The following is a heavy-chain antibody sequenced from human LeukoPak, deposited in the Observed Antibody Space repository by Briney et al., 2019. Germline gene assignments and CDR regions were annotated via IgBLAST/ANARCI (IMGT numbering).Heavy chain of an antibody. CDR1: RYSFASFG. D-gene: IGHD3-10*01. Sequence: ASVKVSCKASRYSFASFGINWVRQAPGQGLEWMGWISAYNGDTNYAQNLQGRVTMTTDTSTGTAYMDLRSLRSDDTAVYYCARGGYYGSGSFPDYWGQGTLVTVSS. CDR3: ARGGYYGSGSFPDY. CDR2: ISAYNGDT. V-gene: IGHV1-18*01. J-gene: IGHJ4*02.